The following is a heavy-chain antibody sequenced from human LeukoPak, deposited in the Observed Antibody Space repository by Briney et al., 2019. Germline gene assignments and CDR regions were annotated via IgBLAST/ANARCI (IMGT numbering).Heavy chain of an antibody. CDR1: GGSFSGYY. CDR3: ARGRGVGGFYY. V-gene: IGHV4-34*01. D-gene: IGHD4-23*01. Sequence: SETLSLTCAVYGGSFSGYYWSWIRQPPGKGLEWIGEINHSGSTNYNPSLKSRVTISVDTSKNQFSLKLSSVTAADTAVYYCARGRGVGGFYYWGQGTLVTVSS. CDR2: INHSGST. J-gene: IGHJ4*02.